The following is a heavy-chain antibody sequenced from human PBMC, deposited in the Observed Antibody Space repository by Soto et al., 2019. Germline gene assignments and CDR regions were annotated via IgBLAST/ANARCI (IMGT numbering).Heavy chain of an antibody. CDR1: GYTFTSYA. J-gene: IGHJ5*02. CDR2: INAGNGNT. Sequence: SVKVSCKASGYTFTSYAMHWVRQAPGQRLEWMGWINAGNGNTKYSQKFQGRVTITRDTSASTAYMELSSLRSEDTAVYYCARAGAAGTNPFDPWGQGTLVTVSS. D-gene: IGHD6-13*01. CDR3: ARAGAAGTNPFDP. V-gene: IGHV1-3*01.